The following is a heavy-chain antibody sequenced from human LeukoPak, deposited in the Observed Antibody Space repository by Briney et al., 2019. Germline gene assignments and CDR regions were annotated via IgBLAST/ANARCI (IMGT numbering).Heavy chain of an antibody. D-gene: IGHD3-16*02. J-gene: IGHJ4*02. CDR3: ASDHGTYDYVWGSYRYTDY. V-gene: IGHV1-69*06. CDR1: GGTFSSYA. Sequence: ASVKVSCKASGGTFSSYAISWVRQAPGQGLEWMGGIIPIFGTANYAQKFQGRVTITADKSTSTAYMELSSLRSEDTAVYYCASDHGTYDYVWGSYRYTDYWGQGTLVTVSS. CDR2: IIPIFGTA.